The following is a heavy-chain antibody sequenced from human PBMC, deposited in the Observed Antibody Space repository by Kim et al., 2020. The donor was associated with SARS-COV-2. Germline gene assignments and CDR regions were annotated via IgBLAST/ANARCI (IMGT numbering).Heavy chain of an antibody. Sequence: RRSYIYYADSVKGRITISRDNAKNSPYLQMNSLRAEDTAVYYCASLRETDWGQGTLVTVSS. CDR3: ASLRETD. J-gene: IGHJ4*02. V-gene: IGHV3-21*01. CDR2: RRSYI.